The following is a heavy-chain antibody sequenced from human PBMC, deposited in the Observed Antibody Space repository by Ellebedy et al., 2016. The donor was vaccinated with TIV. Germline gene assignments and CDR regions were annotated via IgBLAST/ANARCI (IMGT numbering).Heavy chain of an antibody. CDR2: IRTSSIYI. CDR1: GSIFSDYY. Sequence: GGSLRLXXTVSGSIFSDYYMSWIRQAPGKGLEWVSSIRTSSIYIYYAESVKGRFTVSRDNARKSLFLEMNSLRPDDTAVYYCARGAYNSGSFDSYFDFWGQGTLVTVSS. CDR3: ARGAYNSGSFDSYFDF. J-gene: IGHJ4*02. V-gene: IGHV3-11*05. D-gene: IGHD3-10*01.